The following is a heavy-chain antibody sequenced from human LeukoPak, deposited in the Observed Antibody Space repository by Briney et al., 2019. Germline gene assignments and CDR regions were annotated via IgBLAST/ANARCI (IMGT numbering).Heavy chain of an antibody. J-gene: IGHJ5*02. D-gene: IGHD3-10*01. CDR2: INHSGST. CDR3: ARRWVLLWFGTTGWFDP. V-gene: IGHV4-34*01. CDR1: GGSFSGYY. Sequence: SETLSLTCAVYGGSFSGYYWSWIRQPPGKGLEWIGEINHSGSTNYNPSLKSRVTISVDTSKNQFSLKLSSVTAADTAVYYCARRWVLLWFGTTGWFDPWGQGTLVTVSS.